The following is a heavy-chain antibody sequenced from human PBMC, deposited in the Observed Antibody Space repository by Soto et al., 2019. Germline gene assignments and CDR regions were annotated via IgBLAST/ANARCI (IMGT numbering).Heavy chain of an antibody. CDR1: GDSVSSGSYY. J-gene: IGHJ4*02. CDR2: IYYSGST. Sequence: SETLSLTCTVSGDSVSSGSYYWSWIRQPPGKGLEWIGYIYYSGSTNYNPSLKSRVTISVDTSKNQFSLKLSSVTAADTAVYYCAGTTTVFDYWGQGTLVSVSS. V-gene: IGHV4-61*01. CDR3: AGTTTVFDY. D-gene: IGHD4-17*01.